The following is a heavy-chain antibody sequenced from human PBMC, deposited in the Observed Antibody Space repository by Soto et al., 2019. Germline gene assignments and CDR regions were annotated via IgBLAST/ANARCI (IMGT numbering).Heavy chain of an antibody. Sequence: ASVKVSCKASGYTFTSYGISWVRRAPGQGLEWMGWISAYNGNTNYAQKLQGRVTMTTDTSTSTAYMELRSLRSDDTAVYYCARDPDSTSHYYYYYGMDVWGQGTTVTVSS. CDR3: ARDPDSTSHYYYYYGMDV. J-gene: IGHJ6*02. CDR2: ISAYNGNT. CDR1: GYTFTSYG. V-gene: IGHV1-18*04. D-gene: IGHD6-6*01.